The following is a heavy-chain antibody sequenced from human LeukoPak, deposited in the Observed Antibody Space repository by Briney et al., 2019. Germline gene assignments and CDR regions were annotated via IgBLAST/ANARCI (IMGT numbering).Heavy chain of an antibody. CDR2: INPNSGGT. Sequence: ASVKVSCKASGYTFTGYYMHWVRQAPGQGLEWMGWINPNSGGTNYAQKLQGRATMTRDTSISTAYMALSRLRSDDTAVYYCARAEILYFDWLSHPGGWFDPWGQGTLVTVSS. J-gene: IGHJ5*02. V-gene: IGHV1-2*02. CDR1: GYTFTGYY. D-gene: IGHD3-9*01. CDR3: ARAEILYFDWLSHPGGWFDP.